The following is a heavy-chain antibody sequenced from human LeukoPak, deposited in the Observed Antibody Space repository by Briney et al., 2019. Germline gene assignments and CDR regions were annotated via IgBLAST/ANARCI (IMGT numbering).Heavy chain of an antibody. D-gene: IGHD1-26*01. CDR1: GFTFNNYE. CDR2: ISSSGSII. V-gene: IGHV3-48*03. CDR3: ARGPWGGSSHFDF. J-gene: IGHJ4*02. Sequence: PGGSLRLSCAASGFTFNNYEMNWVRQAPGKGLEWVSYISSSGSIIYYADSVKGRFTISRDNAKNSLYLQMNSLRAEDTAVYYCARGPWGGSSHFDFWGQGTLVTVSS.